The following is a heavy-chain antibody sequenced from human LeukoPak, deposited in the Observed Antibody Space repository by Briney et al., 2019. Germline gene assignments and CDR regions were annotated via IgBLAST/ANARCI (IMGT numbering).Heavy chain of an antibody. CDR3: ATDGRSYDSSAYYYFDN. Sequence: GASVKVSCKASGYTFTSYYMHWVRQAPGQGLEWMGIIDPSDGSTTYAQKFQGRVTMTRDTSTSTVYMELSSLRSEDTAAYYCATDGRSYDSSAYYYFDNWGQGTLVTVSS. V-gene: IGHV1-46*01. CDR2: IDPSDGST. CDR1: GYTFTSYY. D-gene: IGHD3-22*01. J-gene: IGHJ4*02.